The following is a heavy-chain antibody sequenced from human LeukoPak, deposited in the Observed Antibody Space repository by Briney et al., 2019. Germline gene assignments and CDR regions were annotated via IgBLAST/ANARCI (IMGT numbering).Heavy chain of an antibody. CDR1: GFTFSTYW. J-gene: IGHJ4*02. CDR2: ISSDASIT. Sequence: GGSLRLSFAASGFTFSTYWMHWVRQDPGKGLVWVSRISSDASITSYADPVKGRFTISRDNAKSTLYLQMNSLRAEDTALYYCATSARTYIGSSLDYWGQGTLVTVSS. D-gene: IGHD2-15*01. V-gene: IGHV3-74*01. CDR3: ATSARTYIGSSLDY.